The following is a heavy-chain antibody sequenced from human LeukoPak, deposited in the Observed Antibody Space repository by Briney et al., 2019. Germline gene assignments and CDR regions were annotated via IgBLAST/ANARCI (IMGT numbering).Heavy chain of an antibody. CDR3: ARTEYSSSPFDY. CDR2: IYTSGST. J-gene: IGHJ4*02. CDR1: GDSISSYC. Sequence: PSETLSLTCTVSGDSISSYCWSWVRQPPGKGLEWIGYIYTSGSTNYNPSLKSRVTMSVDTSKNQFSMELSSVTAADTAVYYCARTEYSSSPFDYWGQGTLVTVSS. V-gene: IGHV4-4*09. D-gene: IGHD6-13*01.